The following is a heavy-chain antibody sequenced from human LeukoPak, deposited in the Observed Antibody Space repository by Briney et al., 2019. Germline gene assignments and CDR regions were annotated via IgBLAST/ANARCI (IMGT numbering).Heavy chain of an antibody. Sequence: GGSLRLSCAASGFTFNNYAIHWVRQAPGKGLEYVSAISRNGGSTFYTNSVKGRFTISRDNSNNMLYLQMGSLRAEDMAVYYCARWYYYDSSGYYANWGQGTLVTVSP. D-gene: IGHD3-22*01. CDR1: GFTFNNYA. J-gene: IGHJ4*02. CDR3: ARWYYYDSSGYYAN. V-gene: IGHV3-64*01. CDR2: ISRNGGST.